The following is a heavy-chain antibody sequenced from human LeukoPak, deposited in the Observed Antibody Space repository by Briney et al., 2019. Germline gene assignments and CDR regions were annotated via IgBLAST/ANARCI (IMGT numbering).Heavy chain of an antibody. J-gene: IGHJ6*03. CDR3: ARAYIAVAQGADYYYMDV. V-gene: IGHV1-46*01. CDR1: GYTFTSYY. Sequence: GASVKVSCKASGYTFTSYYMHWVRQAPGQGLEWMGIINPSGGSTSYAQKFQGRVTMTRDMSTSTVYMELSSLRSEDTAVYYCARAYIAVAQGADYYYMDVWGKGTTVTVSS. D-gene: IGHD6-19*01. CDR2: INPSGGST.